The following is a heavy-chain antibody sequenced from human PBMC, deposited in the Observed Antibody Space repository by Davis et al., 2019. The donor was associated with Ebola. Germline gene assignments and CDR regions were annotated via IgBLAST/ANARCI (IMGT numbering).Heavy chain of an antibody. J-gene: IGHJ6*02. CDR3: ALARQLVRLYYGMDV. D-gene: IGHD6-6*01. V-gene: IGHV4-59*08. CDR2: LYYSGST. CDR1: GGSISSYH. Sequence: SETLSLTCIVPGGSISSYHWSWIRQPPGKGLEWIGYLYYSGSTKYNPSLKTRVTMSVDTSRNEFSLRLSSVTAADTAVYYCALARQLVRLYYGMDVWGQGTTVTVSS.